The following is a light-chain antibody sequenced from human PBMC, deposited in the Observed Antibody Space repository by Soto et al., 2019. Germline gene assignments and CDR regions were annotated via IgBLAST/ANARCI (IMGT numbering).Light chain of an antibody. V-gene: IGKV3-15*01. CDR2: GAS. J-gene: IGKJ1*01. CDR1: QSVSSN. Sequence: EILMTQSPAILSVSPGERATLSCRATQSVSSNLAWYQQKPGQAPRLLIYGASTRATGIPARFSGSGSGTEFTLTISSLQSEDFAVYYCQQYNNWPPWTFGQGTKVDIK. CDR3: QQYNNWPPWT.